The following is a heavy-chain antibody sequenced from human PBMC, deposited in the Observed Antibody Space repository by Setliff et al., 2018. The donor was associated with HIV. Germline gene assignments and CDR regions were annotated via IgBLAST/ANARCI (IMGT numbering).Heavy chain of an antibody. Sequence: PSETLSLTCIVSASSIDSSDYYWGWIRQPPGKGLEWIGTVYYTGSTLYNPSLESRVTISVDTSTNQFSLKLRSVTATGTTVYYCARLILGELSLFGPYWYFDLWGRGTLVTVSS. V-gene: IGHV4-39*01. J-gene: IGHJ2*01. CDR1: ASSIDSSDYY. CDR3: ARLILGELSLFGPYWYFDL. D-gene: IGHD3-16*02. CDR2: VYYTGST.